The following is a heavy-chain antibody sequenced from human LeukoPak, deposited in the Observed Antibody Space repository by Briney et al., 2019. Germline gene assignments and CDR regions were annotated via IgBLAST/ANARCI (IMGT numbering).Heavy chain of an antibody. V-gene: IGHV3-7*01. J-gene: IGHJ4*02. CDR2: IKQDGSEK. D-gene: IGHD5-18*01. Sequence: GGSLRLSCAASGFTFSSYWMSWVRQAPGKGLEWVANIKQDGSEKYYVDSVKGRFTISRDNAKNSLYLQMNSLRVEDTAVYYCVRGGYSSNHFDYWGQGTLVTISS. CDR3: VRGGYSSNHFDY. CDR1: GFTFSSYW.